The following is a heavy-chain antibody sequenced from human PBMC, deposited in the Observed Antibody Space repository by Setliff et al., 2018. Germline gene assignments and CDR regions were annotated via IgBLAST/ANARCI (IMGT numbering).Heavy chain of an antibody. Sequence: KPSETLSLTCSVFGDSLSSGTQYWAWIRQPPGKGLEWIGNINYSGSTYYNPSLKSRVTMSVDASKNQVSLKVTSVTAEDTAVYYCARQDRFYDRSVFVEYFQHWGQGALVTVSS. CDR3: ARQDRFYDRSVFVEYFQH. D-gene: IGHD3-22*01. CDR1: GDSLSSGTQY. CDR2: INYSGST. V-gene: IGHV4-39*01. J-gene: IGHJ1*01.